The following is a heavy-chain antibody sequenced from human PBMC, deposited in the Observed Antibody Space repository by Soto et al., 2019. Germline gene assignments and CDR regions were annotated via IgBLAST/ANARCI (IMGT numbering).Heavy chain of an antibody. Sequence: QVHLVQSGAEVKKPGSSVNVSCKASGGTFSNYAITWVRQAPGQGLEWVGRIIPIFGTTNVAQKFQGRVTITVDESTTTAYMELSGLRSDDTAVYYCAKDGGADGYFGNWLEPWGQGTLVTVSS. J-gene: IGHJ5*02. CDR3: AKDGGADGYFGNWLEP. V-gene: IGHV1-69*15. D-gene: IGHD5-12*01. CDR1: GGTFSNYA. CDR2: IIPIFGTT.